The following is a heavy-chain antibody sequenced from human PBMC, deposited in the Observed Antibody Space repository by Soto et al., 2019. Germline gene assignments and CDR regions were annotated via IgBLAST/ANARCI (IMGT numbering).Heavy chain of an antibody. CDR2: IYPGDSDT. D-gene: IGHD1-26*01. J-gene: IGHJ4*02. Sequence: GESLKISCKGSGYSFTSYWIGWVRQMPGKGLEWMGIIYPGDSDTRYSPSFQGHVTISADKSFSTAYLQWSSLKAPDTAMYYCARAIYSGSYSSDYWGQGTLVTVSS. V-gene: IGHV5-51*01. CDR1: GYSFTSYW. CDR3: ARAIYSGSYSSDY.